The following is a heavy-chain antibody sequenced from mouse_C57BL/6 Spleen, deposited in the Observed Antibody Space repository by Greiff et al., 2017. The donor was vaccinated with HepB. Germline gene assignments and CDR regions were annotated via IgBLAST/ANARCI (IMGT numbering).Heavy chain of an antibody. V-gene: IGHV1-26*01. D-gene: IGHD2-5*01. Sequence: VQLKQSGPELVKPGASVKISCKASGYTFTDYYMNWVKQSHGKSLEWIGDINPNNGGTSYNQKFKGKATLTVDKSSSTAYMELRSLTSEDSAVYYCARREYSTWFAYWGQGTLVTVSA. J-gene: IGHJ3*01. CDR1: GYTFTDYY. CDR2: INPNNGGT. CDR3: ARREYSTWFAY.